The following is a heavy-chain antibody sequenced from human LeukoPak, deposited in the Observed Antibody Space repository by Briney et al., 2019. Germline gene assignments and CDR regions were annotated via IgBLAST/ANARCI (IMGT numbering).Heavy chain of an antibody. V-gene: IGHV1-3*01. CDR2: INAGNGNT. D-gene: IGHD6-19*01. J-gene: IGHJ6*02. CDR1: GYTFSNHF. CDR3: ARVPGSRWSIAVAGSYYYGMDV. Sequence: HGASVKVSCKASGYTFSNHFMHWVRQSPGQRLEWMGWINAGNGNTKYSQKFQGRVTITRDTSASTAYMELSSLRSEDTAVYYCARVPGSRWSIAVAGSYYYGMDVWGQGTTVTVSS.